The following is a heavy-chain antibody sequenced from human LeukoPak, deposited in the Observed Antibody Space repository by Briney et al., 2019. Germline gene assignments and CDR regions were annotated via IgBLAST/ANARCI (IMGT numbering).Heavy chain of an antibody. CDR2: ISGSGGST. D-gene: IGHD3-22*01. V-gene: IGHV3-23*01. Sequence: GGSLRLSCAASGFTFSSYAMSWVRQAPGKGLEWASAISGSGGSTYYADSVKGRFTISRDNSKNTLYLQMNSLRAEDTAVYYCAKDQYYDSSGSLYFNYWGQGTLVTVSS. CDR1: GFTFSSYA. J-gene: IGHJ4*02. CDR3: AKDQYYDSSGSLYFNY.